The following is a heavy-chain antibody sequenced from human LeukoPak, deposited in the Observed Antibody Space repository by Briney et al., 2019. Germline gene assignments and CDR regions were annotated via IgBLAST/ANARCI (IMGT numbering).Heavy chain of an antibody. Sequence: GGSLRLSCAASGFTFSSYAMSWVRQAPGKGLEWVSAISGSGGSTYYADSVKGRFTISRDNSKNTLYLQMNSLRAEDTAVYYCAKWGSNQLLWHGGDYWGQGTLVTVSS. V-gene: IGHV3-23*01. CDR2: ISGSGGST. CDR1: GFTFSSYA. D-gene: IGHD2-2*01. J-gene: IGHJ4*02. CDR3: AKWGSNQLLWHGGDY.